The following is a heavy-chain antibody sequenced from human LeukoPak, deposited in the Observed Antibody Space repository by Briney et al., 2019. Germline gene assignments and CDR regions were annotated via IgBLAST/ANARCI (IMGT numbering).Heavy chain of an antibody. CDR3: ARARDGYNSDAFDI. CDR1: GYTFTGYY. V-gene: IGHV1-2*02. D-gene: IGHD5-24*01. CDR2: TNPNSGGT. J-gene: IGHJ3*02. Sequence: ASVRVSCKASGYTFTGYYMHWVRQAPGQGLEWMGWTNPNSGGTNYAQKFQGRVTMTRDTSISTAYMELSRLRSDDTAVYYCARARDGYNSDAFDIWGQGTMVTVSS.